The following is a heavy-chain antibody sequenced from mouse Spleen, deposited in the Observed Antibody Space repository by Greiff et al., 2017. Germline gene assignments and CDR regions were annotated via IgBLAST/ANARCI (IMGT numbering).Heavy chain of an antibody. V-gene: IGHV1-80*01. Sequence: LVESGAELVRPGSSVKISCKASGYAFSSYWMNWVKQRPGQGLEWIGQIYPGDGDTNYNGKFKGKATLTADKSSSTAYMQLSSLTSEDSAVYFCARERATVVADYAMDYWGQGTTLTVSS. CDR3: ARERATVVADYAMDY. CDR1: GYAFSSYW. J-gene: IGHJ2*01. D-gene: IGHD1-1*01. CDR2: IYPGDGDT.